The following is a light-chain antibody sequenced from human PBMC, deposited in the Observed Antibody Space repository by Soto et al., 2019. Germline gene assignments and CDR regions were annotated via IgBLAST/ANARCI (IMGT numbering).Light chain of an antibody. V-gene: IGKV2D-29*01. J-gene: IGKJ4*01. CDR2: EVS. CDR1: QSLLHSNGYNY. CDR3: MQSIQLPLT. Sequence: DIVMTQSPLSLPVTPGEPASISCSTSQSLLHSNGYNYLYWYLQKPGQPPQLLMYEVSNRFSGVPDRFSGSGSGTDFTLKISRVEAEDVGIYYCMQSIQLPLTFGGGTKVDI.